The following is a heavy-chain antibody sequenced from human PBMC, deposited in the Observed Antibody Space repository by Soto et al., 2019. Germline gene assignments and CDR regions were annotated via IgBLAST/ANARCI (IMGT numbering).Heavy chain of an antibody. CDR3: ARAVAVPADFAF. CDR1: GYTFTGYA. V-gene: IGHV1-3*01. J-gene: IGHJ4*02. D-gene: IGHD6-19*01. Sequence: ASVKVSCKASGYTFTGYAMHWVRQAPGQRLEWMGWINAGNGNTKYSQKFQGRVTITRDTSASTAYMDLSSLRSEDTAVYYCARAVAVPADFAFWGQGTLVTVSS. CDR2: INAGNGNT.